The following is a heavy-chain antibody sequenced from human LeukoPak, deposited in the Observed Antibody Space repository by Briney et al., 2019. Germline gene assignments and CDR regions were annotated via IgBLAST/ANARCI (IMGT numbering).Heavy chain of an antibody. CDR1: GGTFSSYA. D-gene: IGHD3-9*01. Sequence: SVKVSCKASGGTFSSYAISWVRQAPGQGLEWMGGIIPIFGTANYAQKFQGRVTITTDESTSTAYMELSSLRSEDTAVYYCARVRYDILTGYSLDYYYYYMDVWGKGTTVTVSS. CDR2: IIPIFGTA. V-gene: IGHV1-69*05. J-gene: IGHJ6*03. CDR3: ARVRYDILTGYSLDYYYYYMDV.